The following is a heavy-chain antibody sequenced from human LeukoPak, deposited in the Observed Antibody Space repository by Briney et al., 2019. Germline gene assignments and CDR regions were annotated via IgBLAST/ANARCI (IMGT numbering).Heavy chain of an antibody. CDR3: AGGYYYGSGSYGWFDP. CDR2: IYYSGST. J-gene: IGHJ5*02. CDR1: GGSISSSSYY. Sequence: PSETLSLTCTVSGGSISSSSYYWGWIRQPPGKGLEWIGSIYYSGSTYYNPSLKSRVTISVDTSKNQFSLKLSSVTAADTAVYYCAGGYYYGSGSYGWFDPWGQGTLVTVSS. V-gene: IGHV4-39*01. D-gene: IGHD3-10*01.